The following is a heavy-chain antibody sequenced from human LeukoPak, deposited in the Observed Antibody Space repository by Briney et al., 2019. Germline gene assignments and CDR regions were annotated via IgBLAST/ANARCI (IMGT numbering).Heavy chain of an antibody. J-gene: IGHJ2*01. CDR2: FDPEDGET. D-gene: IGHD6-19*01. Sequence: GASVKVSCKVSGYTLTELSMHWVRQAPGKGLEWMGGFDPEDGETIYAQKFQGRVTMTEDTSTDTAYMELSSLRSEDTAVYYCATDRHSGYSSGWHKGSWYFDLWGRGTLVTVSS. CDR1: GYTLTELS. V-gene: IGHV1-24*01. CDR3: ATDRHSGYSSGWHKGSWYFDL.